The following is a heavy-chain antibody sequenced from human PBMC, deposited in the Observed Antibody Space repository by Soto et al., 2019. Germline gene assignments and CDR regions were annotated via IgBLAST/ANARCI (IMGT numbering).Heavy chain of an antibody. Sequence: EVQLVESGGGLVQPGGSLRLSCAASGFTFSRYWMHWVRHVPGKGLVWVSRINSDGSWTSYADSVKGRFTISRDNAKNTLYLQMNSLRAEDTAVYYCARATSVNYGDIWGQGTLVTVSS. V-gene: IGHV3-74*01. CDR1: GFTFSRYW. CDR3: ARATSVNYGDI. J-gene: IGHJ4*02. D-gene: IGHD6-6*01. CDR2: INSDGSWT.